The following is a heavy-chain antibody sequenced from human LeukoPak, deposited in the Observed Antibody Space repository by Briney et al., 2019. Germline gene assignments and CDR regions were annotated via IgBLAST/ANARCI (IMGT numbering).Heavy chain of an antibody. CDR1: GYTFTGYY. V-gene: IGHV1-2*02. CDR2: INPNSGGT. J-gene: IGHJ6*02. Sequence: GASVKVSCKASGYTFTGYYMHWVRQAPGQGLEWMGWINPNSGGTNYAQKFQGRVTITADKSTSTAYMELSSLRSEDTAVYYCARLLWFDYYYGMDVWGQGTTVTVSS. D-gene: IGHD3-10*01. CDR3: ARLLWFDYYYGMDV.